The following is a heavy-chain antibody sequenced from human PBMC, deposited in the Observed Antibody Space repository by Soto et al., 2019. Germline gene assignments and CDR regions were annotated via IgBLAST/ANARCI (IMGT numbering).Heavy chain of an antibody. D-gene: IGHD1-26*01. Sequence: QVQLVQSGAEVKKPGSSVKVSCKASGGTFSRYAISWVRQAPGQGLEWMGGIIPIFGTANYAQKFQVRVTITADESTSTAYMELSSLRFEDTAVYYCARAIVGPTTTGWLDPWGQGTLVTVSS. CDR2: IIPIFGTA. CDR3: ARAIVGPTTTGWLDP. J-gene: IGHJ5*02. CDR1: GGTFSRYA. V-gene: IGHV1-69*01.